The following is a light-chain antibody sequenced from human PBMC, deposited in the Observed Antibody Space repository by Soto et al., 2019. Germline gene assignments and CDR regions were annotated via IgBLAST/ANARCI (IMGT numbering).Light chain of an antibody. CDR2: AAS. Sequence: DIQMTQSPSSLSASVGDRVTITCRASESINSYLNWYQQKPGGAPKLLIFAASSLQSGVPSRFSGRGSGTDFTLTISSLQPEDFATYYCQQSYSTSIYSFGQGTKLEIK. J-gene: IGKJ2*03. CDR3: QQSYSTSIYS. V-gene: IGKV1-39*01. CDR1: ESINSY.